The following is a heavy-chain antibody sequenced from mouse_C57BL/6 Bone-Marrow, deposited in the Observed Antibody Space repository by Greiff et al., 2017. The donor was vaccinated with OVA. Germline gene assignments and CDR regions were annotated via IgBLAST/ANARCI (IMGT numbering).Heavy chain of an antibody. D-gene: IGHD4-1*01. V-gene: IGHV1-69*01. CDR1: GYTFTSYW. CDR3: ARNWDAMDD. Sequence: QVQLQQPGAELVMPGASVKLSCKASGYTFTSYWMHWVKQRPGQGLEWIGEIDPSDSYTNYNQKFKGKSTLTVDKSSSTAYMQLSSLTSEDSAVYYCARNWDAMDDGGQGTSVTVSS. CDR2: IDPSDSYT. J-gene: IGHJ4*01.